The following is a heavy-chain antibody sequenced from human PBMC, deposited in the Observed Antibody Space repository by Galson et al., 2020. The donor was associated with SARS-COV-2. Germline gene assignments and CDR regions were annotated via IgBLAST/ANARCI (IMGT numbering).Heavy chain of an antibody. Sequence: VGSLRLSCAASGFTFSSYGMHWVRQAPGKGLEWVADIWYDGSNKYYADSVKGRFTISRDNSKNTLYLQMNSLRAEDTAVYYCARGDDGVDSSSWQGDWFDSWGQGTLVTVSS. CDR3: ARGDDGVDSSSWQGDWFDS. CDR2: IWYDGSNK. D-gene: IGHD6-13*01. J-gene: IGHJ5*01. CDR1: GFTFSSYG. V-gene: IGHV3-33*01.